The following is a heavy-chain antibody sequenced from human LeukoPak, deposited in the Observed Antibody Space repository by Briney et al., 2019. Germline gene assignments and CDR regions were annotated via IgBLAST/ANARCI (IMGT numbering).Heavy chain of an antibody. J-gene: IGHJ4*02. CDR3: ARHSLPGTTPFDY. CDR2: INPSGGST. V-gene: IGHV1-46*01. D-gene: IGHD1-1*01. CDR1: GYTFINYY. Sequence: ASVKVSCKASGYTFINYYIHWVRQAPGQGLEWVGIINPSGGSTTYAQKFQGRVSMTRDTSTSTVYMELSSLESDDTALYYCARHSLPGTTPFDYWGQGTLVTASS.